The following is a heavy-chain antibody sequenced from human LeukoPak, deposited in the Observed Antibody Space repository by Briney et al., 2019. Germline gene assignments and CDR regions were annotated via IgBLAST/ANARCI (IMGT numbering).Heavy chain of an antibody. J-gene: IGHJ5*02. V-gene: IGHV4-59*08. D-gene: IGHD6-6*01. CDR2: IYYTGNT. CDR3: ARRVAARPDYYFDP. CDR1: GGSISSYY. Sequence: SETLCLTCTVSGGSISSYYWSCIRHPPAKELEWSRYIYYTGNTNYNPSLKSRVTMSVDTSKNQFSLKLSSVTAADTAVYYCARRVAARPDYYFDPWGQGTLVTVSS.